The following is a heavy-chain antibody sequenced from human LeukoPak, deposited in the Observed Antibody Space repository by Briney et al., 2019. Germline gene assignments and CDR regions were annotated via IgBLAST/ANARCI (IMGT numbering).Heavy chain of an antibody. Sequence: ASVKVSCKASGYTFTGYYMHWVRQAPGQGLEWMGWINPNSGGTNYAQKFQGRVTMTRDTSNSTAYMELSRLRSDDTAVYYCAREVYYYDSSGYHPYFDYWGQGTLVTVSS. CDR3: AREVYYYDSSGYHPYFDY. CDR1: GYTFTGYY. CDR2: INPNSGGT. J-gene: IGHJ4*02. D-gene: IGHD3-22*01. V-gene: IGHV1-2*02.